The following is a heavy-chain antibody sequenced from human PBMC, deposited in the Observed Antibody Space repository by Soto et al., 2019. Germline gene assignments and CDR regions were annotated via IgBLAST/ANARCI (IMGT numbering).Heavy chain of an antibody. Sequence: GASVKVSCKASGGTFSSYAISWVRQAPGQGLEWMGGIIPIFGTANYAQKFQGRVTITADESTSTAYMELSSLRSEDTAVYYCASGTVTTPDLRPRPGKYYYYGVDVWGQGTTVTVSS. CDR3: ASGTVTTPDLRPRPGKYYYYGVDV. CDR1: GGTFSSYA. CDR2: IIPIFGTA. V-gene: IGHV1-69*13. D-gene: IGHD4-4*01. J-gene: IGHJ6*02.